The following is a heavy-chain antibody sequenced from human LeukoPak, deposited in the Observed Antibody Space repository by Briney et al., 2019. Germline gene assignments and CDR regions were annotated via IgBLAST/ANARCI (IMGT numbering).Heavy chain of an antibody. CDR3: ARNVGWYSHDS. Sequence: TSETLSLTCTVSGDSLSSHYWSWIRQPPGKGLEWIGYIYGSGSTHYDPSLRSRVTISEDTSKNQFSLKLTSVTAADTAVYYCARNVGWYSHDSWGQGTLVTVSS. J-gene: IGHJ4*02. D-gene: IGHD6-19*01. V-gene: IGHV4-59*08. CDR1: GDSLSSHY. CDR2: IYGSGST.